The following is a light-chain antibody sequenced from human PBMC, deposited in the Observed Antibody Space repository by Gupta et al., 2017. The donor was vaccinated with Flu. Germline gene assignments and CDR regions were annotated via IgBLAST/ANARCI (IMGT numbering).Light chain of an antibody. V-gene: IGKV3-11*01. Sequence: EIVLTQSTVTLSLSQGERANLSCRASQSVSTYLAWYQQKPGQAPRLLISDASNRATGIPARFSGSGSGTDFTLAISSLGPEDVAVYYCQQQSIWPPALTFGGGTKVEI. J-gene: IGKJ4*01. CDR2: DAS. CDR3: QQQSIWPPALT. CDR1: QSVSTY.